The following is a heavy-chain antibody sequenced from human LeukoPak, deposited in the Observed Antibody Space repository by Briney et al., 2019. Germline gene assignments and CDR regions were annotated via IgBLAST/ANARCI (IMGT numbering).Heavy chain of an antibody. D-gene: IGHD3-10*01. J-gene: IGHJ4*02. CDR2: IYYSGST. CDR3: AGGLRVRGPDY. Sequence: PSETLSLTCTVSGGSISSYYWSWIRQPPGKGLEWIGYIYYSGSTNYNPSLKSRVTISVDTSKNQFSLKLSSVTAADTAVYYCAGGLRVRGPDYWGQGTLVTVSS. CDR1: GGSISSYY. V-gene: IGHV4-59*01.